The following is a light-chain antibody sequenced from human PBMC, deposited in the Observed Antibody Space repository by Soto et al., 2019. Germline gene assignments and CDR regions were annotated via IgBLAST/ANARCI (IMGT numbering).Light chain of an antibody. CDR2: AAS. CDR3: QQINSSPPT. Sequence: DIQMTQSPSSLSASLEDRVIITCRASQSISNHLNWYQQKPGKAPKLLNFAASSLQSGVPSRFSGSRSGPDITLTSSSLPPEDFATYYCQQINSSPPTFCQGTKVDIK. CDR1: QSISNH. V-gene: IGKV1-39*01. J-gene: IGKJ1*01.